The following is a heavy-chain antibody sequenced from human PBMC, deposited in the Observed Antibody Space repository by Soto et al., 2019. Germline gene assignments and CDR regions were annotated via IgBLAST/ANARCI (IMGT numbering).Heavy chain of an antibody. Sequence: SETLSLTCTVSGGSISSGDYYWSWIRQPPGKGLEWIGYIYYSGSTYYNPSLKSRVTISVDTSKNQFSLKLSSVTAAGTAVYYCARDARYCTNGVCFNWFDPWGQGTLVTVSS. CDR3: ARDARYCTNGVCFNWFDP. J-gene: IGHJ5*02. D-gene: IGHD2-8*01. CDR2: IYYSGST. V-gene: IGHV4-30-4*01. CDR1: GGSISSGDYY.